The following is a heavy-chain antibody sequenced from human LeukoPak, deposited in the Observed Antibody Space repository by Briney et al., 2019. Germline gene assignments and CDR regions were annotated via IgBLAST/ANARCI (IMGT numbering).Heavy chain of an antibody. CDR3: ARMYGDYLGY. CDR1: GFTFSKDW. D-gene: IGHD4-17*01. J-gene: IGHJ4*02. CDR2: IKPDGSSQ. V-gene: IGHV3-7*01. Sequence: GGSLRLSCAASGFTFSKDWMSWVRQAPGKGLEWVAIIKPDGSSQYYVDSVKGRMTISRDNAKNALYLQMNSLRAEDTAVFYCARMYGDYLGYWGQGTLVTVFS.